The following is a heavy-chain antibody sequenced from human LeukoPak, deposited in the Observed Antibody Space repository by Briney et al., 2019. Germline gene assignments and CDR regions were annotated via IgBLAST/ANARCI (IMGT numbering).Heavy chain of an antibody. CDR2: IWYDGTNK. D-gene: IGHD2-21*02. V-gene: IGHV3-33*08. CDR1: RFTFSDHY. CDR3: ARIGGDRHPIEY. Sequence: LSCAASRFTFSDHYMNWVRQAPGKGLEWVAVIWYDGTNKYYADSVKGRFIISRDNSKNTLYLQMNSLRAEDTAVYYCARIGGDRHPIEYWGQGTLVTVSS. J-gene: IGHJ4*02.